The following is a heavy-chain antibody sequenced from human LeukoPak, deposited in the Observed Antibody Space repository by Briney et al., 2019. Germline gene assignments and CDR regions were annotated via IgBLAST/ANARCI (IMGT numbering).Heavy chain of an antibody. V-gene: IGHV4-59*01. CDR3: AKRYCSSTTCYDDRGAFDY. CDR2: ISYSGST. J-gene: IGHJ4*02. CDR1: AGSISSDY. Sequence: NPSETLSLTCTVSAGSISSDYWSWIRQPPGKGLEWIGYISYSGSTNYNPSLKSRVTISVDTSKNQFSLKLSSVTAADTAVYYCAKRYCSSTTCYDDRGAFDYWGQGTLVTVSS. D-gene: IGHD2-2*01.